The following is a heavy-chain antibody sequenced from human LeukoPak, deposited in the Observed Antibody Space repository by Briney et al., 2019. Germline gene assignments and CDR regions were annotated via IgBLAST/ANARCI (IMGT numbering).Heavy chain of an antibody. Sequence: GGALILSCAASGFTFSIYSMHWVRQAPGKGLEWVSCIPCSSSYISYADSVKGRFTISRDTAKNSLFLQMNSLRAEDTAVYYCARDLGPYGSGSYENYSDDWGQGTLVTVSS. CDR1: GFTFSIYS. D-gene: IGHD3-10*01. CDR3: ARDLGPYGSGSYENYSDD. V-gene: IGHV3-21*01. CDR2: IPCSSSYI. J-gene: IGHJ4*02.